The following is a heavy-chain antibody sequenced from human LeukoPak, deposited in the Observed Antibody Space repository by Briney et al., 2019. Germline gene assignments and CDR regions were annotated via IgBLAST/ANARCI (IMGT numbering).Heavy chain of an antibody. CDR2: ISSSSSYI. D-gene: IGHD6-19*01. Sequence: GGSLRLSCAASGFTFSSYGMHWVRQAPGRGLEWVSSISSSSSYIYYADSVKGRFTISRDNAKNSLYLQMNSLRAEDTAVYYCARAWGSGWSRGYFDYWGQGTLVTVSS. CDR1: GFTFSSYG. J-gene: IGHJ4*02. V-gene: IGHV3-21*01. CDR3: ARAWGSGWSRGYFDY.